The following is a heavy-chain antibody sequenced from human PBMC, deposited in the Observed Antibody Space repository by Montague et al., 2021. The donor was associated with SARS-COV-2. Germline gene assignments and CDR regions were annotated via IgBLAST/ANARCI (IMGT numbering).Heavy chain of an antibody. CDR1: GDSINNSRYY. CDR3: ARLESTRGVIIRGAFHI. Sequence: SETLSLTCSVSGDSINNSRYYWGWIRQPPGKGLEWIGTIYYSGSTXYNPSLKSRVTISVDTSKVQFSLKLNSVTATDTAVYYCARLESTRGVIIRGAFHIWGQGKKVTVSS. CDR2: IYYSGST. J-gene: IGHJ3*02. D-gene: IGHD3-10*01. V-gene: IGHV4-39*01.